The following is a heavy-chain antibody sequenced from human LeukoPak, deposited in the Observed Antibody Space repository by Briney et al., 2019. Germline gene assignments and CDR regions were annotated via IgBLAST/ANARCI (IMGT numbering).Heavy chain of an antibody. J-gene: IGHJ4*02. CDR1: GDSVSSNSTA. Sequence: SQTLSLTCAISGDSVSSNSTAWNWIRQSPSRGLEWLGRTFYRSKSYNDCALSVKSRITVNPDTSKNQFSLQLNSVTPEDTAVYYCAGERYSTDWYVFDYWGQGTLVTVSS. D-gene: IGHD6-19*01. V-gene: IGHV6-1*01. CDR2: TFYRSKSYN. CDR3: AGERYSTDWYVFDY.